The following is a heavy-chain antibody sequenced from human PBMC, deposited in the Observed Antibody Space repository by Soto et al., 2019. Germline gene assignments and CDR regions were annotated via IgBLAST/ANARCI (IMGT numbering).Heavy chain of an antibody. J-gene: IGHJ4*02. V-gene: IGHV1-69*13. CDR1: GGTFSNYA. Sequence: SVKVSCKAPGGTFSNYALTWVRQAPGQGLEWMGWIILGSANYAQKFQDRLTITADGSTNISYMELTSLTSEDTARYYCARADYNSDYLFLYVDYWGQGTPVTVSS. D-gene: IGHD3-22*01. CDR2: IILGSA. CDR3: ARADYNSDYLFLYVDY.